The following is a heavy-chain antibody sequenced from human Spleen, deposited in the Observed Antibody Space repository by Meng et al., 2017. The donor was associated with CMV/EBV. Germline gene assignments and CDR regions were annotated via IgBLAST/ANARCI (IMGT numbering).Heavy chain of an antibody. CDR3: ARVGPLFPLYYYGMDV. V-gene: IGHV4-39*07. CDR1: GGSISSSSYY. J-gene: IGHJ6*02. Sequence: GSLRLSCTVSGGSISSSSYYWGWIRQPPGKGLEWIGSIYYSGSTYYNPSLKSRVTISVDTSKNQFSLKLSSVTAADTAVYYCARVGPLFPLYYYGMDVWGQGTTVTVSS. D-gene: IGHD2-21*01. CDR2: IYYSGST.